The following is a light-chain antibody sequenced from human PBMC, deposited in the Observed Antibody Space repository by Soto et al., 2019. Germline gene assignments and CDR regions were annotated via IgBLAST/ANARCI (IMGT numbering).Light chain of an antibody. CDR2: EGS. V-gene: IGLV2-23*01. J-gene: IGLJ2*01. CDR1: SSDVGSYNL. Sequence: QSALTQPASVSGSPGQSITISCTGTSSDVGSYNLVSWYQQHPGKAPKLMIYEGSKRPSGVSNRFSGSKSGNTASLTISGLQTEDEAAYYCCSYAHRTTLVFGGGTKLTVL. CDR3: CSYAHRTTLV.